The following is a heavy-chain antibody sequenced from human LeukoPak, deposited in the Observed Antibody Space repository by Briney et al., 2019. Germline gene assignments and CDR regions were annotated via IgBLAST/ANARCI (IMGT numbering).Heavy chain of an antibody. J-gene: IGHJ4*02. CDR2: IKQDGSEK. CDR3: AKASDLVGATDFDY. CDR1: GFTFSGYC. D-gene: IGHD1-26*01. V-gene: IGHV3-7*03. Sequence: QSGGSLRLSGAASGFTFSGYCMTWVRHAPGKGLEWLANIKQDGSEKYYVDSVKGRFTISRDNAKNSLYLQMNSLRAEDTALYYCAKASDLVGATDFDYWGQGTLVTVSS.